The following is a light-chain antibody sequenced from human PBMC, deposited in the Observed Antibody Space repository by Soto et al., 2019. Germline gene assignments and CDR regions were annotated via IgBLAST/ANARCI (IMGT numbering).Light chain of an antibody. CDR2: GAS. J-gene: IGKJ4*01. V-gene: IGKV3-15*01. CDR3: QQYNNWPSLT. Sequence: EIVMTQSPATLSVSPGERATLSCRASQSVSSNLAWYQQKPGQAPRLLIYGASTRATGIPARFSGSGSGTEFTLTISSLQSEYVAVYYCQQYNNWPSLTFGGGTKVEIK. CDR1: QSVSSN.